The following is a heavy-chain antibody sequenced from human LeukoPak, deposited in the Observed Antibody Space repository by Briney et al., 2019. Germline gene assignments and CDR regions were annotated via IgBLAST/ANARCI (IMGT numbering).Heavy chain of an antibody. J-gene: IGHJ5*02. CDR3: ARELARTLRDAYNP. V-gene: IGHV4-59*02. CDR1: GVSVSSYS. D-gene: IGHD5-24*01. Sequence: SETLSLTCSVSGVSVSSYSWSWIRQPPGKGLEYFGHISDSGSTTYNPSLQSRVSISVDTSKNQFSLRLSSVTAADTAVYYCARELARTLRDAYNPWGQGTLVTVSS. CDR2: ISDSGST.